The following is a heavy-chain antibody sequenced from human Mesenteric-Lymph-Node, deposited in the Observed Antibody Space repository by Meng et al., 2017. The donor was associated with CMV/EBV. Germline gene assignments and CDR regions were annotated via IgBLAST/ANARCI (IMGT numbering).Heavy chain of an antibody. CDR2: ISSSGSTI. CDR3: AREIVVVPAAIGDYGMDV. Sequence: GGSLRLSCAASGFTFSAYYMSWIRQAPGKGLEWVSYISSSGSTIYYADSVKGRFTISRDNAKNSLYLQMNSLRAEDTAVYYCAREIVVVPAAIGDYGMDVWGQGTTVTVSS. J-gene: IGHJ6*02. V-gene: IGHV3-11*01. CDR1: GFTFSAYY. D-gene: IGHD2-2*02.